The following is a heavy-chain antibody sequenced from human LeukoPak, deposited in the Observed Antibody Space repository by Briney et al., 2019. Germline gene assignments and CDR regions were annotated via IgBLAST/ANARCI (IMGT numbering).Heavy chain of an antibody. D-gene: IGHD1-14*01. CDR2: IYHSGST. J-gene: IGHJ4*02. CDR3: ARQPSTFSFGY. Sequence: PSETLSLTCAVSGYSISSGYYWGWIRQPPGKGLEWIGSIYHSGSTYYNPSLKSRVTISVDTSKNQFSPKLSSVTAAYTAVYYCARQPSTFSFGYWGQGTPVTVSS. CDR1: GYSISSGYY. V-gene: IGHV4-38-2*01.